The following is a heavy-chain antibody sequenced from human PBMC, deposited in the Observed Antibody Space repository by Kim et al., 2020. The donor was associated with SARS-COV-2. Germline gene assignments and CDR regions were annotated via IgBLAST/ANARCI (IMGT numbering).Heavy chain of an antibody. V-gene: IGHV4-39*01. CDR3: ARQGIQLWLERGYHFDN. CDR2: IDYSGTT. D-gene: IGHD5-18*01. J-gene: IGHJ4*02. Sequence: SETLSLTCTVSGGSVSSRSYYWVWIRQSPEKGLEWIGSIDYSGTTYVNPSLKSRVTISADTSKNQFSLKLRSVTAADTAVYYCARQGIQLWLERGYHFDNWGPGVLVTVSS. CDR1: GGSVSSRSYY.